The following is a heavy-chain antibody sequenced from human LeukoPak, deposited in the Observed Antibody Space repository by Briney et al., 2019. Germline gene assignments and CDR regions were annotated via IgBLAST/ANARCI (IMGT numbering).Heavy chain of an antibody. CDR1: GFTFSSYG. CDR2: IRSDGSDK. CDR3: AELGITMIGGV. Sequence: GGSLRLSCAASGFTFSSYGMNWVRQAPGKGLEWVASIRSDGSDKKYADSVKGRFTISRDDAKNSLYLQMNSLRAEDTAVYYCAELGITMIGGVWGKGTTVTISS. D-gene: IGHD3-10*02. J-gene: IGHJ6*04. V-gene: IGHV3-30*02.